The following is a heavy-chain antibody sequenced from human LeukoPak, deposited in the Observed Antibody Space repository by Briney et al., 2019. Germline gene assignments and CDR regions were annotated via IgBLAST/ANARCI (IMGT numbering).Heavy chain of an antibody. J-gene: IGHJ4*02. CDR2: ISWNSGSI. V-gene: IGHV3-9*01. Sequence: PGRSLRLSCAASGFTFDDYAMHWVRQAPGKGLEWVSGISWNSGSIGYADSVKGRFTISRDNSKNTLYLQMNSLRAEDTAVYYCAKGRRYCSSTSCFTFDYWGQGTLVTVSS. D-gene: IGHD2-2*02. CDR1: GFTFDDYA. CDR3: AKGRRYCSSTSCFTFDY.